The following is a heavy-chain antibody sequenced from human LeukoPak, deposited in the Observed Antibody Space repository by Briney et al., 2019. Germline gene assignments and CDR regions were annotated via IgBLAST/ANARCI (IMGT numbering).Heavy chain of an antibody. Sequence: ASVKVSCKASGYTFTDYYIHWVRQAPGQGLEWVGWIYPKTGGTNSAQKFQGRVTMTGDTSISTAYMELSTLRSDDTAVYYCARSSLNSFDSWGQGSLVTVSS. J-gene: IGHJ4*02. CDR3: ARSSLNSFDS. CDR2: IYPKTGGT. CDR1: GYTFTDYY. D-gene: IGHD4-23*01. V-gene: IGHV1-2*02.